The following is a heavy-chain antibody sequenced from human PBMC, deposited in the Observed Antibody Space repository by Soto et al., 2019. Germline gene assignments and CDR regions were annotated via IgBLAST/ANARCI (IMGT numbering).Heavy chain of an antibody. V-gene: IGHV4-59*08. CDR1: GGSISSYY. J-gene: IGHJ4*02. Sequence: SETLSLTCTVSGGSISSYYWGWIRQPPGKGLEWIGYIYYSGSANYSPSLKGRVTISVDTSKNQFSLKLSSVTAADTAVYYCAKLRDCSRTSCSWVDSWGQGTLVTVSS. CDR3: AKLRDCSRTSCSWVDS. CDR2: IYYSGSA. D-gene: IGHD2-2*01.